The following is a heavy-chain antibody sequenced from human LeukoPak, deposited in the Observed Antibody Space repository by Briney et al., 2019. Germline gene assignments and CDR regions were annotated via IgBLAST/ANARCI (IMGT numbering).Heavy chain of an antibody. CDR1: GGSISSYY. CDR2: IYYSGST. V-gene: IGHV4-59*01. CDR3: ARGTTYYDILTSYYVCAFDI. J-gene: IGHJ3*02. D-gene: IGHD3-9*01. Sequence: PSETLSLTCTVSGGSISSYYWSWIRQPPGKGLEWIGYIYYSGSTNYNPSLKSRVTISVDTSKNQFSLKLSSVTAADTAVYYCARGTTYYDILTSYYVCAFDIWGQGTMVTVSS.